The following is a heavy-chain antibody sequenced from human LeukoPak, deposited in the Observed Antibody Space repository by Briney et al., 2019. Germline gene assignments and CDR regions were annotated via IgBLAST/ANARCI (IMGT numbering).Heavy chain of an antibody. CDR3: ARDSNIVVVPAAIDFDY. D-gene: IGHD2-2*02. J-gene: IGHJ4*02. CDR2: INPSGGST. CDR1: GYTFTSYY. Sequence: GASVKVSCKASGYTFTSYYMHWVRQAPGQGLEWMGIINPSGGSTSYAQKFQGRVTMTRDTSTNTVYMELSSLRSEDTAVYYCARDSNIVVVPAAIDFDYWGQGTLVTVSS. V-gene: IGHV1-46*01.